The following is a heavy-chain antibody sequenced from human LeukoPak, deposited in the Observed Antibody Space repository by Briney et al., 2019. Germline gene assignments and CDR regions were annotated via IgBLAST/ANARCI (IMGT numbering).Heavy chain of an antibody. CDR2: INYSGST. CDR1: GGSISSYY. J-gene: IGHJ4*02. CDR3: ARGLWFGELAAFDY. D-gene: IGHD3-10*01. Sequence: SETLSLTCTVSGGSISSYYWSWIRQPPGKGLEWIGYINYSGSTNYNPSLKSRVTISVDTSKNQFSLKLSSVTAADTAVYYCARGLWFGELAAFDYWGQGTLVTVSS. V-gene: IGHV4-59*01.